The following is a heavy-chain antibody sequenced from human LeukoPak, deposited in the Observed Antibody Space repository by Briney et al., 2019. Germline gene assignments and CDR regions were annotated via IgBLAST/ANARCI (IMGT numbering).Heavy chain of an antibody. V-gene: IGHV3-21*01. CDR1: GFAFTIYT. CDR2: ISNNDDYI. J-gene: IGHJ4*02. Sequence: GGSLRLSCAASGFAFTIYTMCWVRQAPGKGLEGVSSISNNDDYIYYADSVKGRCTVSRDNAKNSLYLQMSSLRVEDTAVYYCARDRSVLRGVISDYWGQGTLVTVTA. D-gene: IGHD3-10*01. CDR3: ARDRSVLRGVISDY.